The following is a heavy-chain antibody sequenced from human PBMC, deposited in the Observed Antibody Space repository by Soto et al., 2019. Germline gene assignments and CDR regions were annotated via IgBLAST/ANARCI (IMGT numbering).Heavy chain of an antibody. J-gene: IGHJ6*02. CDR2: ISSSSSYI. D-gene: IGHD6-19*01. Sequence: EVQLVESGGGLVKPGGSLRLSCAASGFTFSSYSMNWVRQAPGKGLEWVSSISSSSSYIYYADSVKGRFTISRDNAKNSLYLQMNSLRAEDTAVYYCARVIAEAGTTYGMDVWGQGTTVTVSS. CDR3: ARVIAEAGTTYGMDV. V-gene: IGHV3-21*01. CDR1: GFTFSSYS.